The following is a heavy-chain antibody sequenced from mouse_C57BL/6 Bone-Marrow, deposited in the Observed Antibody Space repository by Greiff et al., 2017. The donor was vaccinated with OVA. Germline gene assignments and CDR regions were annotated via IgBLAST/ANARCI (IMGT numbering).Heavy chain of an antibody. Sequence: QVQLQQPGTELVKPGASVKLSCKASGYTFTSYWMHWVKQRPGQGLEWIGNINHYDGGTSYNQKFKGKATLTVDKSSSTAYMELNSLTSEDSAVYYCARRGTGDYFDYWGQGTTLTVSS. CDR1: GYTFTSYW. D-gene: IGHD4-1*01. V-gene: IGHV1-53*01. J-gene: IGHJ2*01. CDR2: INHYDGGT. CDR3: ARRGTGDYFDY.